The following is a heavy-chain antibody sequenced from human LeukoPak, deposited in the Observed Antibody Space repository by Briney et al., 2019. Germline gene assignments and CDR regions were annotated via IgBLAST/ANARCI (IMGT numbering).Heavy chain of an antibody. CDR1: GFTFINYA. J-gene: IGHJ6*03. CDR3: AKDHRHMYYYDSSGQSLVYYMDV. CDR2: SSHTGDSN. Sequence: GGSLTLPRPPSGFTFINYAMLWVHQPPAKGLDGVSCSSHTGDSNHYPASAKGRSTISRNNSKNTLYLQTNSLKADDPAVYYCAKDHRHMYYYDSSGQSLVYYMDVWGKGTTVTVSS. D-gene: IGHD3-22*01. V-gene: IGHV3-23*01.